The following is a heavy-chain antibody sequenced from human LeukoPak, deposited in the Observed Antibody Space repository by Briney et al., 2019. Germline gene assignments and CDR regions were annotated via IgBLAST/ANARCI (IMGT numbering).Heavy chain of an antibody. CDR2: ISSSSSYI. D-gene: IGHD3-22*01. V-gene: IGHV3-21*01. Sequence: VSVSRQASCKTVSRYGMKGVRSGRGPEQEKDSSISSSSSYIYYADSVKGRFTISRDNAKNSLYLQMNGLRAEDTAVYYCARDRPSGNYYDSSATPVDYWGQGTLVTVSS. CDR3: ARDRPSGNYYDSSATPVDY. CDR1: CKTVSRYG. J-gene: IGHJ4*02.